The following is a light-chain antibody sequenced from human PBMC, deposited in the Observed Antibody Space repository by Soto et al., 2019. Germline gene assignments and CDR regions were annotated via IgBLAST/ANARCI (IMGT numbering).Light chain of an antibody. Sequence: LTQPPSASGTPGQRVTISCSGSSSNIGSNTVNWYQQLPGTAPKLLIYSNNQRPSGVPDRFSGSKSGTSASLAISGLQSEDEADYYCAAWDDSLNGFYVFGTGTKVT. CDR3: AAWDDSLNGFYV. V-gene: IGLV1-44*01. J-gene: IGLJ1*01. CDR2: SNN. CDR1: SSNIGSNT.